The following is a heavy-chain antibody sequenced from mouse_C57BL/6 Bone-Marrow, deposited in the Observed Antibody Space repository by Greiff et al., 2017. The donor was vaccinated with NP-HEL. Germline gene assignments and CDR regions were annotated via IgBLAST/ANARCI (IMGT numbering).Heavy chain of an antibody. CDR2: IDPTGGCT. CDR3: ARGEELRLAWFAY. J-gene: IGHJ3*01. D-gene: IGHD3-2*02. CDR1: GYTFTSYW. V-gene: IGHV1-72*01. Sequence: QVQLQQPGAELVKPGASVKLSCKASGYTFTSYWMPWVKQRPGRGLAWIGRIDPTGGCTKYNEKFKSKATLTVDKPSSTAYMQLSSLTSEDSSVYYCARGEELRLAWFAYWGQGTLVTVSA.